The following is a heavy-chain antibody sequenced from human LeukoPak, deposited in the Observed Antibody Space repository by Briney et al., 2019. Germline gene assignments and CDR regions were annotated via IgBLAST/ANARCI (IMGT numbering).Heavy chain of an antibody. Sequence: SETLFLTCTVSGGSISNYYWGWIRQPPGEGLEWTGSIYYSGSTYYNSSLQSRVTISVHMSNNQFALKLSSVTAADTAVYYCARARSIEDFDYWGQGTLVTVPS. V-gene: IGHV4-39*06. CDR3: ARARSIEDFDY. J-gene: IGHJ4*02. CDR2: IYYSGST. CDR1: GGSISNYY. D-gene: IGHD1-26*01.